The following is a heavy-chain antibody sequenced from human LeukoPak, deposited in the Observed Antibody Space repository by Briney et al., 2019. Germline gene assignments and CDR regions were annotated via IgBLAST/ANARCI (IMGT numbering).Heavy chain of an antibody. Sequence: ASVKVSCKASGYTFTSYDINWVRQATGQGLEWMGWMNPNSGNTGYAQKFQGRVTMTRNTSISTAYMELSSLRSEDTAVYYRARVENYYGQDSLDPWGQGTLVTVSS. J-gene: IGHJ5*02. CDR2: MNPNSGNT. V-gene: IGHV1-8*01. CDR1: GYTFTSYD. CDR3: ARVENYYGQDSLDP. D-gene: IGHD3-10*01.